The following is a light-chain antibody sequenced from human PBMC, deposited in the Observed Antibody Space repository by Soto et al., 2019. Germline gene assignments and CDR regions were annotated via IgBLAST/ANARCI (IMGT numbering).Light chain of an antibody. V-gene: IGKV1-5*03. J-gene: IGKJ1*01. CDR2: KAS. CDR3: QQYNSLLGT. CDR1: QSISSW. Sequence: DIQMTQSASTLSASIGDRVTITCRASQSISSWLAWYQQKPGKAPKLLIYKASSLETGVPSRFSGSGSGTEFTLTIISLQPDDFATYYCQQYNSLLGTFDQGTKVEVK.